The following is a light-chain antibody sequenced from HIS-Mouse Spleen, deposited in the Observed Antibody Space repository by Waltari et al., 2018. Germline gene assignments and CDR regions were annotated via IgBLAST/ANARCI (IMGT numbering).Light chain of an antibody. CDR2: EDR. CDR3: YSTDSSGNHRV. CDR1: ALPKKY. V-gene: IGLV3-10*01. J-gene: IGLJ2*01. Sequence: SYELTQPPSVSVSPGQTARITCSGDALPKKYAYWYQQKSGQAPVLVIYEDRKRPSGFPERFAGSSSGTMATWTISGAQVEDEADYYCYSTDSSGNHRVFGGGTKLTVL.